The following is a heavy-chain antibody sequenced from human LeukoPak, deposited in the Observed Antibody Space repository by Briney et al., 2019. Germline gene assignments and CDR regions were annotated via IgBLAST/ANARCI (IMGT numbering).Heavy chain of an antibody. Sequence: GGSLRLSCAASGFTLSSYAMSGVRQAPGKGPEWVSAISGSGGSTYYADSVKGRFTISRDNSKNTLYLQMNSLRAEDTAVYYCAGQWELVGNWFDPWGQGTLVTVSS. D-gene: IGHD1-26*01. CDR1: GFTLSSYA. CDR2: ISGSGGST. J-gene: IGHJ5*02. V-gene: IGHV3-23*01. CDR3: AGQWELVGNWFDP.